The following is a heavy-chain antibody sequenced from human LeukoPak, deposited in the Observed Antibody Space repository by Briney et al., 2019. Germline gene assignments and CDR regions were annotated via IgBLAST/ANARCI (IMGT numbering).Heavy chain of an antibody. D-gene: IGHD6-13*01. CDR2: ISGGGSTT. Sequence: GGSLRLSCAASGFTFSNCAMSWVRQAPGKGLEWVSVISGGGSTTYYADSVKGRFTISRDNSKNTLYLQMNSLRAEDTAVYYCAKDRWGAAAGGGLDYWGQGTLVTVSS. V-gene: IGHV3-23*01. J-gene: IGHJ4*02. CDR1: GFTFSNCA. CDR3: AKDRWGAAAGGGLDY.